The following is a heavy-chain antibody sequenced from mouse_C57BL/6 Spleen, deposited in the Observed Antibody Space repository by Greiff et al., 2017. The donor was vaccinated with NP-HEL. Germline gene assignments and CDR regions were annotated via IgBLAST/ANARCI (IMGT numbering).Heavy chain of an antibody. Sequence: EVMLVESGGDLVKPGGSLKLSCAASGFTFSSYGMSWVRQTPDKRLEWVATISSGGSYTYYPDSVKGRFTISRDNAKNTLYLQMSSLKSEDTAMYYCARHDGYSSYWYFDVWGTGTTVTVSS. CDR3: ARHDGYSSYWYFDV. D-gene: IGHD2-3*01. V-gene: IGHV5-6*01. J-gene: IGHJ1*03. CDR2: ISSGGSYT. CDR1: GFTFSSYG.